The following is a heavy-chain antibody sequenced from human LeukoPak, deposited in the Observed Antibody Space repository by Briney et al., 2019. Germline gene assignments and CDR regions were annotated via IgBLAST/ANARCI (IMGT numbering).Heavy chain of an antibody. CDR1: GFTFSSYA. D-gene: IGHD6-19*01. Sequence: PGGSLRLSCAASGFTFSSYAMSWVRQAPGKGLEWVSAISGSGGSTYYADSGTGRFTISNDNSKNTLYLQMNSLRAEDTAVYYCAKDLGRAVAGTIYWGQGTLVTVSS. J-gene: IGHJ4*02. CDR2: ISGSGGST. V-gene: IGHV3-23*01. CDR3: AKDLGRAVAGTIY.